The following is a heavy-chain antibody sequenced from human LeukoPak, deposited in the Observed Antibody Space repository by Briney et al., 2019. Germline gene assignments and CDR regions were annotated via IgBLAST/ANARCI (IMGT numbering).Heavy chain of an antibody. CDR2: INHNGVSR. CDR1: GFTFSSDW. CDR3: ARVPGYVGYFYGMDV. V-gene: IGHV3-74*01. Sequence: PGGSLRLSCAASGFTFSSDWMHWVRQAPGEGLVWVSRINHNGVSRAYADFVKGRFTISRDDARGTVYLQMDSLSADDTAVYYCARVPGYVGYFYGMDVWGQGTTVPVSS. D-gene: IGHD2-15*01. J-gene: IGHJ6*02.